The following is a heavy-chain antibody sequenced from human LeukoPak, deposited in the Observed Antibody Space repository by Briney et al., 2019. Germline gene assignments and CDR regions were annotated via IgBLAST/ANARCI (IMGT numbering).Heavy chain of an antibody. CDR2: ISGDGGST. J-gene: IGHJ4*02. V-gene: IGHV3-43*02. CDR1: GFTFDDYA. CDR3: AKDASSSWPKYYFDY. D-gene: IGHD6-13*01. Sequence: GGSLRLSCAASGFTFDDYAMHWVRQAPGKGLEWVSLISGDGGSTHYADSVKGRFTISRDNSKNSLDLQMNSLRTEDTALYYCAKDASSSWPKYYFDYWGQGTLVTVSS.